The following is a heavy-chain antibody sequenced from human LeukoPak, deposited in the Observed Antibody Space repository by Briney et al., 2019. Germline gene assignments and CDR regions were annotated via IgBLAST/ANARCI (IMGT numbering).Heavy chain of an antibody. CDR2: ISGSSSYI. Sequence: GGSLRLSCAASGFTFSSYWMNWVRQAPGKGLEWVSSISGSSSYIYYADSVKGRFTLSRDNAKNSLYLQMNSLRAEDTAVYYCARAWSEYCSGGSCYSGASDYWGQGTLVTVSS. D-gene: IGHD2-15*01. J-gene: IGHJ4*02. CDR1: GFTFSSYW. CDR3: ARAWSEYCSGGSCYSGASDY. V-gene: IGHV3-21*01.